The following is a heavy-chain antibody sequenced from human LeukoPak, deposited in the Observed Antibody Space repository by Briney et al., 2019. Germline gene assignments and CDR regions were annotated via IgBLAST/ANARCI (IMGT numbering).Heavy chain of an antibody. CDR2: IYYSGST. CDR3: AASGRVHNWFDP. D-gene: IGHD3-16*01. Sequence: SETLSLTCTVSGGSISSYYWSWIRQPPGKGLEWIGYIYYSGSTNYNPSLKSRVTISVDTSKNQFSLKLSSVTAAGTAVYYCAASGRVHNWFDPWGQGTLVTVSS. J-gene: IGHJ5*02. V-gene: IGHV4-59*08. CDR1: GGSISSYY.